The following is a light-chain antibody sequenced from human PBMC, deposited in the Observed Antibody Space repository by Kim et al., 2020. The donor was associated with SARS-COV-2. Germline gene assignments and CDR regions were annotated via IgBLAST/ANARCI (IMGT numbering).Light chain of an antibody. CDR1: QDISNW. J-gene: IGKJ4*01. V-gene: IGKV1-27*01. CDR3: QQSNSLPRT. CDR2: ATS. Sequence: DFQMTQSPSSLSASVGDRVTITCRASQDISNWLAWYQQKPGKVPKLLIYATSTLQCGVPSRFSGGGSGTDFTLTISGLQPEDVATYYCQQSNSLPRTFGRGTKVDIK.